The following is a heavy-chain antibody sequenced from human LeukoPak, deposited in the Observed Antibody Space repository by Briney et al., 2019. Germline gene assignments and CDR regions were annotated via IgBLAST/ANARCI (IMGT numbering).Heavy chain of an antibody. CDR1: GFTFSSYS. CDR3: AREVTATDLAFDI. J-gene: IGHJ3*02. Sequence: GGSLRLSCAASGFTFSSYSMNWVRQAPGKGLEWVSSISSSSSYIYYADSVKGRFTISRDNAKNSLYLQMNSLRAEDTAVYYCAREVTATDLAFDIWGQGTMVTVSS. D-gene: IGHD2-21*02. V-gene: IGHV3-21*01. CDR2: ISSSSSYI.